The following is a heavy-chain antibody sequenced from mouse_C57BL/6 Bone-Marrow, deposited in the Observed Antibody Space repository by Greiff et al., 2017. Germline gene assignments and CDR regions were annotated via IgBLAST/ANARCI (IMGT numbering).Heavy chain of an antibody. CDR3: ARFELGLVAY. J-gene: IGHJ3*01. V-gene: IGHV7-3*01. Sequence: EVMLVESGGGLVQPGGSLSLSCAASGFTFTDYYMSWVRQPPGKALEWLGFIRNKANGYTTEYSASVKGRFTISRDNSQSILYLQMNALRAEDSANYYCARFELGLVAYWGQGTLVTVSA. D-gene: IGHD4-1*01. CDR1: GFTFTDYY. CDR2: IRNKANGYTT.